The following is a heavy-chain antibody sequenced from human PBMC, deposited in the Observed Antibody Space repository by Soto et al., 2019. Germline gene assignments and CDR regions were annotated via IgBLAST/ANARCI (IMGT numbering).Heavy chain of an antibody. CDR3: ARGFATTCYMLDY. CDR1: GFTFSNYA. J-gene: IGHJ4*02. Sequence: PGGSLRLFCAASGFTFSNYAMTWVRQAPGKGLQWVSAISGSGSSTRYADSVKGRFTISRDNSKSTLSLQMNSLRAEDTALYFCARGFATTCYMLDYWRQVTLFPI. V-gene: IGHV3-23*01. CDR2: ISGSGSST. D-gene: IGHD3-9*01.